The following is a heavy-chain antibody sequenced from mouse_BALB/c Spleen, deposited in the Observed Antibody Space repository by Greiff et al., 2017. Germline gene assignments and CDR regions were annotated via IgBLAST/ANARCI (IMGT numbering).Heavy chain of an antibody. J-gene: IGHJ4*01. D-gene: IGHD2-1*01. CDR3: ARIDGNYHYAMDY. CDR2: ISYSGST. V-gene: IGHV3-2*02. CDR1: GYSITSDYA. Sequence: ESGPGLVKPSQSLSLTCTVTGYSITSDYAWNWIRQFPGNKLEWMGYISYSGSTSYNPSLKSRISITRDTSKNQFFLQLNSVTTEDTATYYCARIDGNYHYAMDYWGQGTSVTVSS.